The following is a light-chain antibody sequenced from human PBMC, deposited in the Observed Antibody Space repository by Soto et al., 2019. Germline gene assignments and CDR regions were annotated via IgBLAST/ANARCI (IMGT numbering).Light chain of an antibody. CDR2: EVS. CDR3: SSYAGSNNFVV. CDR1: SSDVGAYNY. Sequence: QSALTQPPSASGSPGQSVTISCTGTSSDVGAYNYVSWYQQYPGKAPKLTIYEVSKRPSGVPDRFSGSKSGNTASLTVSGLHADDEADYYCSSYAGSNNFVVFGGGTKLTVL. V-gene: IGLV2-8*01. J-gene: IGLJ2*01.